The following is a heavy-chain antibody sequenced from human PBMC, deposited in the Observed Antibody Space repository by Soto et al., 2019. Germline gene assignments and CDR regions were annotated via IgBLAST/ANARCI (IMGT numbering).Heavy chain of an antibody. V-gene: IGHV1-69*13. CDR2: IIPIFGTA. Sequence: ASVKVSCKASGGTFSSYAISWVRQAPGQGLEWMGGIIPIFGTANYAQKFQGRVTITADESTSTAYMELGSLRSEDTAVYYCARDLPHNQMQWLVRGNWFDPWGQGTLVTVSS. D-gene: IGHD6-19*01. CDR1: GGTFSSYA. J-gene: IGHJ5*02. CDR3: ARDLPHNQMQWLVRGNWFDP.